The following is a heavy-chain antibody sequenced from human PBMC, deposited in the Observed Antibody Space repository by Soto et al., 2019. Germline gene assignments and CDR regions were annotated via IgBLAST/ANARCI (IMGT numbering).Heavy chain of an antibody. CDR3: ARDMHYYGSGSHFDY. V-gene: IGHV3-33*01. J-gene: IGHJ4*02. D-gene: IGHD3-10*01. Sequence: PGGSLRLSCAASGFTFSSYGMHWVRQAPGKGLEWVAVIWYDGSNKYYADSVKGRFTISRDNSKNTLYLQMNSLRAEDTAVYYCARDMHYYGSGSHFDYWGQGTLVTVSS. CDR1: GFTFSSYG. CDR2: IWYDGSNK.